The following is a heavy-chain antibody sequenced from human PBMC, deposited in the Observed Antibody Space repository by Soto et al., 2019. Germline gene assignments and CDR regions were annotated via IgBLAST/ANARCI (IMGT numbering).Heavy chain of an antibody. V-gene: IGHV2-5*01. D-gene: IGHD3-22*01. Sequence: SGPTLVNPTQTLTLTCTFSGFSLSTSGVGXGWIRQPPGKALEWLALIYWNDDKRYSPSLKSRLTITKDTSKNQVVLTMTNMDPVDTATYYCAHVKTYYYDSSGLNWFDPWGQGTLVTVSS. CDR2: IYWNDDK. CDR3: AHVKTYYYDSSGLNWFDP. J-gene: IGHJ5*02. CDR1: GFSLSTSGVG.